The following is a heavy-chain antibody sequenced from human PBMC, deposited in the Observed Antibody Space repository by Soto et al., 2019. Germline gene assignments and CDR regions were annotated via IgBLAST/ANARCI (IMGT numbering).Heavy chain of an antibody. V-gene: IGHV3-21*01. CDR2: ISGSSSYI. J-gene: IGHJ4*02. Sequence: GGSLRLSCAASGFTFSSYSMNWVRQAPGKGLEWVSFISGSSSYIYYADSVKGRFTISRDNAKNSLYLQMNSLRAEDTAVYYCARGRYYDGSRSYYPCSDNWGQGTLVTVTS. CDR3: ARGRYYDGSRSYYPCSDN. D-gene: IGHD3-10*01. CDR1: GFTFSSYS.